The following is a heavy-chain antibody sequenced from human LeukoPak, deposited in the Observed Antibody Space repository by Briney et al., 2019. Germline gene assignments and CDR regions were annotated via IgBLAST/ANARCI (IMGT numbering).Heavy chain of an antibody. D-gene: IGHD3-3*01. CDR3: ARVFSGSGSTGSFDF. CDR1: GFTFSSHA. V-gene: IGHV3-33*01. CDR2: IWFDGSNK. Sequence: GGSLRLSCAASGFTFSSHAMHWVRQAPGKGLEWVAVIWFDGSNKYYAESVKGRFTISRDNSKSTLYLQVDGLRAEDTAVYYCARVFSGSGSTGSFDFWGQGTLVTVSS. J-gene: IGHJ4*02.